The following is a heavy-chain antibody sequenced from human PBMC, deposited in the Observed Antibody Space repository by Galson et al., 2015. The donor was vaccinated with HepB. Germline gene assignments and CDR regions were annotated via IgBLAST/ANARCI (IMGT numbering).Heavy chain of an antibody. CDR3: ARVDKGYCSGGSCYYYYYGTDV. V-gene: IGHV1-69*13. D-gene: IGHD2-15*01. Sequence: SVKVSCKASGGTLSSYAISWVRQAPGQGLEWMGGIIPILGTANYAQKFQGRVTFTGDESTSTAYMEVSSLRSEDTAVYYCARVDKGYCSGGSCYYYYYGTDVWGQGTTVTVSS. CDR2: IIPILGTA. CDR1: GGTLSSYA. J-gene: IGHJ6*02.